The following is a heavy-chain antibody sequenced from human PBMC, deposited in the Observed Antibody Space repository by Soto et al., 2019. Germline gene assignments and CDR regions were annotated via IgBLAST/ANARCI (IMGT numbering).Heavy chain of an antibody. CDR2: MNPNSGNT. Sequence: QVQLVQSGAEVKKPGASVKVSCKASGYTFTSYDINWVRQATGQGLEWMGWMNPNSGNTGYAQKFQGRVTMTRNTSISTAYMELSSLRSEDTAVYYCARGPYDYIWGSYRYNWFDPWGLGTLVTVSS. D-gene: IGHD3-16*02. J-gene: IGHJ5*02. CDR1: GYTFTSYD. V-gene: IGHV1-8*01. CDR3: ARGPYDYIWGSYRYNWFDP.